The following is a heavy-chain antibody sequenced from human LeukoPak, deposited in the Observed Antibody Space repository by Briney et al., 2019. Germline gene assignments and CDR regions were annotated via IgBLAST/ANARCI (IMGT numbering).Heavy chain of an antibody. D-gene: IGHD4-11*01. V-gene: IGHV3-23*01. J-gene: IGHJ6*03. CDR1: GFTFSSYA. Sequence: GGSLRLSCAASGFTFSSYAMSWVRQAPGKGLEWISSISGSGGITYYADSVKGRFTISRDNSKNTLYLQMNSLRAEDTAVYYCAKDSAREYSNYVGYYMDVWGKGTTVTVSS. CDR3: AKDSAREYSNYVGYYMDV. CDR2: ISGSGGIT.